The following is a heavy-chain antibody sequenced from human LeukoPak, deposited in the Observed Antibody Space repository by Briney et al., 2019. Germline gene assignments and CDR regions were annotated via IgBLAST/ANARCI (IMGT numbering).Heavy chain of an antibody. CDR2: IYSGGST. D-gene: IGHD3-3*01. V-gene: IGHV3-53*01. Sequence: GGSLRLSCAASGFAVSSNYMSWVRQAPGKGLEWVSVIYSGGSTSYADSVKGRFTISRDNSKNTLYLQMNSLRAEDTAVYYCARGLPYYDFWSGYYTNDYWGQGTLVTVSS. CDR1: GFAVSSNY. CDR3: ARGLPYYDFWSGYYTNDY. J-gene: IGHJ4*02.